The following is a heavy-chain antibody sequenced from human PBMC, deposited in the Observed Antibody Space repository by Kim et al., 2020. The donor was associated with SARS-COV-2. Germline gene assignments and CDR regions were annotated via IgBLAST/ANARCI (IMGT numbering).Heavy chain of an antibody. J-gene: IGHJ5*02. CDR1: GGSISSSSYY. D-gene: IGHD6-19*01. V-gene: IGHV4-39*01. Sequence: SETLSLTCTVSGGSISSSSYYWGWIRQPPGKGLEWIGSIYYSGSTYYNPSLKSRVTISVDTSKNQFSLKLSSVTAADTAVYYCARQGIAVGWFDPWGQGTLVTVSS. CDR2: IYYSGST. CDR3: ARQGIAVGWFDP.